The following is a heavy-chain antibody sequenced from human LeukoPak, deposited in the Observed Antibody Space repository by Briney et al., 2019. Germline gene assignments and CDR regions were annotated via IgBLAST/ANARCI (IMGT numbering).Heavy chain of an antibody. J-gene: IGHJ4*02. Sequence: GGSQRLSCAASGFTFSSYAMHWVRQAPGKGLEWVAVISYDGSNKYYADSVKGRFTISRDNAKNSLYLQMNSLRAEDTAVYYCARDPYYYDSSGYDLADYWGQGTLVTVSS. V-gene: IGHV3-30-3*01. CDR3: ARDPYYYDSSGYDLADY. CDR2: ISYDGSNK. D-gene: IGHD3-22*01. CDR1: GFTFSSYA.